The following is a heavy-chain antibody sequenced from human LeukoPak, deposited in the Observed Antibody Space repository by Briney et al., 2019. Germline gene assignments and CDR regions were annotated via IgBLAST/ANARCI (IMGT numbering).Heavy chain of an antibody. Sequence: PSETLSLTCAVYGGSFSGYYWSWIRQPPGKGLEWIGEINHSGSTNYNPSLKSRVTISVDTSKNQFSLRLTSVTAADTAVYYCSSLEVSSSWRYWGQGTLVTVSS. CDR2: INHSGST. J-gene: IGHJ4*02. V-gene: IGHV4-34*01. CDR3: SSLEVSSSWRY. CDR1: GGSFSGYY. D-gene: IGHD6-13*01.